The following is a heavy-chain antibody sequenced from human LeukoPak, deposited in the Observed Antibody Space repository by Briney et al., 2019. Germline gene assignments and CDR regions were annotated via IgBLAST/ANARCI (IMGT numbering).Heavy chain of an antibody. V-gene: IGHV1-2*02. Sequence: ASVKVSCKASGYTFTDYYMHWVRQAPGQGLEWMGWINPNSGGTNYAQKFQGRVTMTRDTSISTAYMELRRLRSDDTAVYYCARMGSLLTGVRSSGAFDIWGQGTMVTVSS. D-gene: IGHD3-9*01. CDR3: ARMGSLLTGVRSSGAFDI. CDR1: GYTFTDYY. CDR2: INPNSGGT. J-gene: IGHJ3*02.